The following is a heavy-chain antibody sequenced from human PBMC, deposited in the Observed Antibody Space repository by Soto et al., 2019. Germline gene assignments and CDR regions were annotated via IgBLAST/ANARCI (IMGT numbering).Heavy chain of an antibody. J-gene: IGHJ4*02. CDR2: INSDGSST. CDR1: GFTFSSYW. V-gene: IGHV3-74*01. Sequence: EVQLVESGGGLVQPGGSLRLSCAASGFTFSSYWMHWVRQAPGKGLVWVSRINSDGSSTSYADSVKGRFTISRDNAKNTLYLQKNSLRAEDTAVDYCARGRGKYIVVVPAAIDYWGQGTLVTVSS. D-gene: IGHD2-2*01. CDR3: ARGRGKYIVVVPAAIDY.